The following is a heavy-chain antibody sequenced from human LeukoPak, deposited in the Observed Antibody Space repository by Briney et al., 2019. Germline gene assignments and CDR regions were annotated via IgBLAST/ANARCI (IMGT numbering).Heavy chain of an antibody. CDR2: LINDVGGT. V-gene: IGHV3-23*01. D-gene: IGHD3-3*01. CDR3: VRDQGNARNRFKGDGHHMDV. CDR1: GFIFNNYG. Sequence: PGGSLRLSCAASGFIFNNYGLIWVRQALGEGLEWGSALINDVGGTQYADFVKGRFTISRDNSKNTLFLQMNSLRPEDTAIYYCVRDQGNARNRFKGDGHHMDVWGKGTTVTVSS. J-gene: IGHJ6*03.